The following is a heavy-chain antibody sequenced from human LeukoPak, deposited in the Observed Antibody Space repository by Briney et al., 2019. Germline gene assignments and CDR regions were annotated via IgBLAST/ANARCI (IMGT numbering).Heavy chain of an antibody. J-gene: IGHJ4*02. V-gene: IGHV3-15*01. Sequence: PGGSLRLSCAASGFTFSSYAMSWVRQAPGKGLEWVGRIKSKTDGGTTDYAAPVKGRFTISRDDSKNTLYLQMNSLKTEDTAVYYCTTGQTYYYDSSGYYPYSDWGQGTLVTVSS. CDR2: IKSKTDGGTT. CDR1: GFTFSSYA. CDR3: TTGQTYYYDSSGYYPYSD. D-gene: IGHD3-22*01.